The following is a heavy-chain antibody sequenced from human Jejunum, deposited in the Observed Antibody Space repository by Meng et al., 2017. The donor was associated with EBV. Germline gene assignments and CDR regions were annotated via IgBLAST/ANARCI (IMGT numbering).Heavy chain of an antibody. J-gene: IGHJ4*02. CDR1: GFTVSSNY. Sequence: VQRVESGGGLIQPGGSLRLSCAASGFTVSSNYMSWVRQAPGKGLEWVSVIYRGGSAFYSDSVKGRFTISRDNSKNTLFLQMNSLRAEDTAVYYCARGGSSWYFFDYWGQGTLVTVSS. CDR3: ARGGSSWYFFDY. CDR2: IYRGGSA. V-gene: IGHV3-53*01. D-gene: IGHD6-13*01.